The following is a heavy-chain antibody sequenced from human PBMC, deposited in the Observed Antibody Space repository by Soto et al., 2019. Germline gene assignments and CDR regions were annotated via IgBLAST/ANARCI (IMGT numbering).Heavy chain of an antibody. V-gene: IGHV3-23*01. D-gene: IGHD3-22*01. CDR3: AKHRPRNYYDSSGYYYFDY. J-gene: IGHJ4*02. Sequence: RGSLRLSCAASGFTFSSYAMSWVRQAPGKGLEWVSAISGSGGSTYYADSVKGRFTISRDNSKNTLYLQMNSLRAEDTAVYYCAKHRPRNYYDSSGYYYFDYWGQGTLVTVSS. CDR1: GFTFSSYA. CDR2: ISGSGGST.